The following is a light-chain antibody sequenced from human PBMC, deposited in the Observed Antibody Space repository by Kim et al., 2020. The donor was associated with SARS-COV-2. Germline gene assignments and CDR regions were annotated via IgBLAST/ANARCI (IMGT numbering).Light chain of an antibody. Sequence: SYELTQPPSVSVAPGKTARITCGGNNIGSKSVHWYQQKPGQAPVLVIYYDSDRPSGIPERFSGSNSGNTATLTISRVEAGDEADYYCQVWDSSSDHYVFGAESKGT. CDR3: QVWDSSSDHYV. CDR1: NIGSKS. CDR2: YDS. V-gene: IGLV3-21*04. J-gene: IGLJ1*01.